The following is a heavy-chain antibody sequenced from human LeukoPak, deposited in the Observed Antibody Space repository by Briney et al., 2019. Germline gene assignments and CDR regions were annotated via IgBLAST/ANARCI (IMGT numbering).Heavy chain of an antibody. CDR2: IYYSGST. CDR1: GGSISSSSYY. D-gene: IGHD3-16*01. CDR3: ARDREQIRGVLQVYYMDV. V-gene: IGHV4-39*02. Sequence: SETLSLTCTVSGGSISSSSYYWGWIRQPPGKGLEWIGSIYYSGSTYYNPSLKSRVTISVDTSKNQFSLKLSSVTAADTAVYYCARDREQIRGVLQVYYMDVWGKGTTVTVSS. J-gene: IGHJ6*03.